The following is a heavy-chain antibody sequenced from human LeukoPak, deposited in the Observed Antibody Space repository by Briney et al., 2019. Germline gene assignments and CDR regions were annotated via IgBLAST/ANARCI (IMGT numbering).Heavy chain of an antibody. CDR1: GYTFSDYY. J-gene: IGHJ5*02. D-gene: IGHD3-16*01. CDR3: ARGGEAVPISPYDYVMHP. CDR2: MNPNSGNT. V-gene: IGHV1-8*02. Sequence: ASVKVSCKASGYTFSDYYIHWVRQAPGQGLEWMGWMNPNSGNTGYAQKFQGRVTMTRDPSISTAYMDLSNLRSEDTAVYYCARGGEAVPISPYDYVMHPWGQGTLVTVSS.